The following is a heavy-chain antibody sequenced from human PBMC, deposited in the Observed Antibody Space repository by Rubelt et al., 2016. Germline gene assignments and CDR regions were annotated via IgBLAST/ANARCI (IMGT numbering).Heavy chain of an antibody. Sequence: QVQLQESGPGLVKPSETLSLTCTVSGYSISSGYYWGWIRQPPGKGLEWIGSLYHSGSTYYNPSLKSRVTISVDTSKNQFSLKLSSVTAADTAVYYCARGDPDRGSRTVTLDYWGQGTLVTVSS. V-gene: IGHV4-38-2*02. CDR2: LYHSGST. CDR1: GYSISSGYY. J-gene: IGHJ4*02. CDR3: ARGDPDRGSRTVTLDY. D-gene: IGHD4-17*01.